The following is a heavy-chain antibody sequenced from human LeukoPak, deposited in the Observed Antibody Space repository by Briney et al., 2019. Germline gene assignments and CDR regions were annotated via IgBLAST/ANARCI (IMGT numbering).Heavy chain of an antibody. V-gene: IGHV1-24*01. CDR3: ATDLLEGDFWREDAFDI. CDR1: GYTLTELS. Sequence: ASVKLSCKVSGYTLTELSMHWVRQAPGKGLEWRGGFDPEDGETIYAQKFQGRVTMTEDTSTDTAYMELCSLRSEDTAVYYCATDLLEGDFWREDAFDIWGQGTMVTVSS. D-gene: IGHD3-3*01. CDR2: FDPEDGET. J-gene: IGHJ3*02.